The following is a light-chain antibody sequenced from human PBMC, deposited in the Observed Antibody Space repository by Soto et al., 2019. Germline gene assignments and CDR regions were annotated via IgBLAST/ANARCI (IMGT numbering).Light chain of an antibody. V-gene: IGKV1-39*01. Sequence: DIQMTQSPSSLSASVGDRVTITCRASQSINNYLNWYQQKPGKAPNLLIYAASTLQSGVPPRFSGSGSPTDFPLTISSVGPVDLATYYWQQSSTTPITFGQGTRLEIK. CDR2: AAS. CDR1: QSINNY. CDR3: QQSSTTPIT. J-gene: IGKJ5*01.